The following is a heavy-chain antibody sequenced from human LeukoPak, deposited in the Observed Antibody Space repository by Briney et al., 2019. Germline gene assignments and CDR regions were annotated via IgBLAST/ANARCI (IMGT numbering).Heavy chain of an antibody. CDR3: ARGGGSSSYYYGMDV. Sequence: SETLSLTCTVSGGSISSYYWSWIRQPPGKGLEWIRYIYYSGSTNYNPSLKSRVTISVDTSKNQFSLKLSSVTAADTAVYYCARGGGSSSYYYGMDVWGQGTTVTVSS. CDR2: IYYSGST. J-gene: IGHJ6*02. D-gene: IGHD1-26*01. CDR1: GGSISSYY. V-gene: IGHV4-59*12.